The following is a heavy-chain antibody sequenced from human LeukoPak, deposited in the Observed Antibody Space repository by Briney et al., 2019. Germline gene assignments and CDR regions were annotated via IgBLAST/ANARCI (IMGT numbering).Heavy chain of an antibody. D-gene: IGHD6-13*01. CDR3: ATVLAGKIIEENWFDP. V-gene: IGHV3-23*01. CDR1: GFTFSSYA. CDR2: ISSSGGST. J-gene: IGHJ5*02. Sequence: PGGSLRLSCAASGFTFSSYAMTWVRQAPGKGPEGVSAISSSGGSTYYADSVKGRFTISRDNSKNTLSLQMNSLRAEDTAVYYCATVLAGKIIEENWFDPWGQGTLVTVSS.